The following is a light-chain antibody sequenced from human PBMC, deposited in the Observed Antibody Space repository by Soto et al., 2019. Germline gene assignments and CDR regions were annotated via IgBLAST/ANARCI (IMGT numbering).Light chain of an antibody. CDR1: LSLSSY. J-gene: IGKJ1*01. Sequence: EVVLTQFPATLSLSPGDRATLSCRASLSLSSYLTWYQQKPGQAPRLLIYGASSRATGIPDRFSGSGSGTDFTLTISRLEPEDFAVYYCQQYGSSRWTFGQGTKGDIK. CDR2: GAS. CDR3: QQYGSSRWT. V-gene: IGKV3-20*01.